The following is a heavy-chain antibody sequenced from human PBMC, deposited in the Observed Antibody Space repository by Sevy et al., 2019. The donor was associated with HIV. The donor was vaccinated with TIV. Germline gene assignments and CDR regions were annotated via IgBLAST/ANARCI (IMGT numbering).Heavy chain of an antibody. CDR3: AKDLTNYDILTGPSSWVDAFDI. J-gene: IGHJ3*02. Sequence: GGSLRLSCAASGFTFSSYAMSWVRQAPGKGLEWVSAISGSGGSTYYAYSVKGRFTISRDNSKNTLYLQMNSLRAEDTAVYYCAKDLTNYDILTGPSSWVDAFDIWGQGTMVTVSS. CDR2: ISGSGGST. CDR1: GFTFSSYA. V-gene: IGHV3-23*01. D-gene: IGHD3-9*01.